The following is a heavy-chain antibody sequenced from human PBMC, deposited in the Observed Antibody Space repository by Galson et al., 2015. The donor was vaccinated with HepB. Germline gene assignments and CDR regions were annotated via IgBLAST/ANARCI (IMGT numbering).Heavy chain of an antibody. D-gene: IGHD3-10*01. CDR2: IYYTGST. CDR3: ASRSILAQTISS. V-gene: IGHV4-59*01. CDR1: GGSISSYY. Sequence: SETLSLTCTVSGGSISSYYWSWIRQPPGKGLEWIGYIYYTGSTNYNPSLKSRVTISVDTSKNQFSLNLTSVTTADTAVYYCASRSILAQTISSSGQGTLVTASS. J-gene: IGHJ5*02.